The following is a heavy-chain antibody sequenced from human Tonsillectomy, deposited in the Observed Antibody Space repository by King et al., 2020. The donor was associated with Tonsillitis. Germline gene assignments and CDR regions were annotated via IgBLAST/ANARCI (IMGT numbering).Heavy chain of an antibody. CDR3: ARDLMGATAGFDY. J-gene: IGHJ4*02. CDR1: GFTVSSNY. CDR2: IYSGGST. Sequence: VQLVESGGGLIQPGGSLRLSCAASGFTVSSNYMTWVRQAPGKGLERVSVIYSGGSTYYADSVKGRFTISRDNAKNTLYLQMNSLRAEDTAVYYCARDLMGATAGFDYWGQGTLVTVSS. D-gene: IGHD1-26*01. V-gene: IGHV3-53*01.